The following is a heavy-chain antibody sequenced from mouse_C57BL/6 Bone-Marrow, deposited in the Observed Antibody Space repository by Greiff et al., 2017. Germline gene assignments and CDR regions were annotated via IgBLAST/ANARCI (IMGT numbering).Heavy chain of an antibody. CDR1: GYTFTSYW. CDR3: AVYYDYYAMDY. Sequence: VQLHQSGAELVKPGASVKLSCKASGYTFTSYWMHWVKQRPGQGLEWIGMIHPNSGSTNYNEKFKSKATLTVDKFSSTAYMQLSSLTSEDSAVYYCAVYYDYYAMDYWGQGTSVTVSS. J-gene: IGHJ4*01. CDR2: IHPNSGST. D-gene: IGHD2-1*01. V-gene: IGHV1-64*01.